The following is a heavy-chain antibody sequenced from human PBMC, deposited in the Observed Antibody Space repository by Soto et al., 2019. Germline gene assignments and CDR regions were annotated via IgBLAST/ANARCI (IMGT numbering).Heavy chain of an antibody. D-gene: IGHD1-1*01. CDR1: GYTFTSYG. V-gene: IGHV1-18*01. J-gene: IGHJ3*02. Sequence: ASVKVSCKASGYTFTSYGISWVRQAPGQGLEWMGWISAYNGNTNYAQKLQGRVTMTTDTSTSTAYMGLRSLRSDDTAVYYCARPRMEEDDKDAFDIWGQGTMVTVSS. CDR3: ARPRMEEDDKDAFDI. CDR2: ISAYNGNT.